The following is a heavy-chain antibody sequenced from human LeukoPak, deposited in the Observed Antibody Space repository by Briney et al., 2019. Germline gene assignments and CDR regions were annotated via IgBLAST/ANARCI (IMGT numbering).Heavy chain of an antibody. CDR2: IHHDGSI. Sequence: PSETLSLTCVVSGGSFSDYHWIWIRQPPGKGLEWIGEIHHDGSINYTPSLKSRAIILLDTSKNQFSLELSSVTAADTALYYCARGRDRGWPIPGYGGQGTLVTVSS. J-gene: IGHJ4*02. CDR3: ARGRDRGWPIPGY. D-gene: IGHD6-19*01. CDR1: GGSFSDYH. V-gene: IGHV4-34*01.